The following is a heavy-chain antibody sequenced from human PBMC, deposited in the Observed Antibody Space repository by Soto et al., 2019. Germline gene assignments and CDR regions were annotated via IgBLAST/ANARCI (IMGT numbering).Heavy chain of an antibody. Sequence: QVQLVQSGAEVKKPGSSVKVSCKASGGTFTSYTITWVRQAPGQGLEWMGRIIPILGLANYAQKFQGRVTITADKSTNTAYMELSSLRSEDTAVYYCAREHRFGEPKIEYWGQGTLVTVSS. V-gene: IGHV1-69*08. CDR1: GGTFTSYT. CDR2: IIPILGLA. D-gene: IGHD3-10*01. J-gene: IGHJ4*02. CDR3: AREHRFGEPKIEY.